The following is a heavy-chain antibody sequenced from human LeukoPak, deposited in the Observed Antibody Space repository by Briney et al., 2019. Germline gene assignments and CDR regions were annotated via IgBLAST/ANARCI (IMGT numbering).Heavy chain of an antibody. D-gene: IGHD4-17*01. Sequence: ASVKVSCKASGYTFTGYYMHWVRQAPGQGLEWMGWINPNSGGTNYAQKFQGRVTVTRDTSISTAYMELSRLRSDDTAVYYCAGNDYGDWGYFQHWGQGTLVTVSS. V-gene: IGHV1-2*02. CDR3: AGNDYGDWGYFQH. J-gene: IGHJ1*01. CDR1: GYTFTGYY. CDR2: INPNSGGT.